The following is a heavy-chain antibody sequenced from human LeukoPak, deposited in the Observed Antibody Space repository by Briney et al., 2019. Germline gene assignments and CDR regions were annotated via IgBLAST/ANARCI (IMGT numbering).Heavy chain of an antibody. D-gene: IGHD3-10*01. V-gene: IGHV1-69*04. CDR1: GGTFSSYA. CDR2: IIPILGIA. J-gene: IGHJ4*02. CDR3: ARVLGYYYGSGSYYLDY. Sequence: GASVKVSCKASGGTFSSYAISWVRQAPGQGLEWMGRIIPILGIANYAQKFQGRVTITADKSTSTAYMELSSLRSEDTAVYYCARVLGYYYGSGSYYLDYWGQGTLVTVSS.